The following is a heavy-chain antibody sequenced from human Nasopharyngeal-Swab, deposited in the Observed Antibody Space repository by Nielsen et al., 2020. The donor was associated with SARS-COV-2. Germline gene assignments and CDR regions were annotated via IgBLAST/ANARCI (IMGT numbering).Heavy chain of an antibody. CDR2: ISGSGDTT. CDR1: GFAYNNYA. CDR3: AKGRNRILVTGTLFDY. Sequence: SCAASGFAYNNYAMNWVRQAPGKGLEWVSVISGSGDTTYYADSVKGRFTISRDNSKNTLYLQMKSLTAEDTAVYFCAKGRNRILVTGTLFDYWGQGTLVTVSS. J-gene: IGHJ4*02. D-gene: IGHD6-19*01. V-gene: IGHV3-23*01.